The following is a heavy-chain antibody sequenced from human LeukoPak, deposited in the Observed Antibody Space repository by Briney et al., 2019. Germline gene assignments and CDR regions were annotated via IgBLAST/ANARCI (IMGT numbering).Heavy chain of an antibody. CDR3: TRGLGDYHSNWYFDL. CDR1: GFTFSSDW. D-gene: IGHD2-21*02. J-gene: IGHJ2*01. Sequence: GGSLILSFAAPGFTFSSDWMHWGRQAPGKGLMWVSGINSDGSTTNYADSVKGRFTISRDNAKNTLYLHMSSLRAEDTAAYFCTRGLGDYHSNWYFDLWGRGTQVTVSS. V-gene: IGHV3-74*01. CDR2: INSDGSTT.